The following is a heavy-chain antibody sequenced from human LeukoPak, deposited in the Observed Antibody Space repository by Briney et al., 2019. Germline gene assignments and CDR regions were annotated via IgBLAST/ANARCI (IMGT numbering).Heavy chain of an antibody. CDR2: ISAYNGNT. Sequence: ASVKVSCKASGYTFTSYGISWVRQAPGQGLEWMGWISAYNGNTNYAQKLQGRVTMTTDASTSTAYMELRSLRSDDTAVYYCARGYYDILTGWLPSDAFDIWGQGTMVTVSS. J-gene: IGHJ3*02. D-gene: IGHD3-9*01. CDR1: GYTFTSYG. CDR3: ARGYYDILTGWLPSDAFDI. V-gene: IGHV1-18*04.